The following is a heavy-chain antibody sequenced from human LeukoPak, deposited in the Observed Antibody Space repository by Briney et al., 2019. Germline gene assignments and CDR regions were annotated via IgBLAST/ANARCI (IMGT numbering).Heavy chain of an antibody. CDR1: GGSMSSGDCY. V-gene: IGHV4-30-4*08. Sequence: ASETLSLTCTVSGGSMSSGDCYWSWIRQPPGKGLEWIGYIYYSGSTYYNPSLKSRVTISVDTSKNQFSLKLSSVTAADTAVYYCARFAVGATPMSMGAFDIWGQGTMVTVSS. J-gene: IGHJ3*02. CDR2: IYYSGST. D-gene: IGHD1-26*01. CDR3: ARFAVGATPMSMGAFDI.